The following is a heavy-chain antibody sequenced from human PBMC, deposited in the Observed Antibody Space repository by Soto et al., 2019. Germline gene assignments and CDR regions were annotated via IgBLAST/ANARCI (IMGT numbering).Heavy chain of an antibody. J-gene: IGHJ6*02. CDR1: GGTFSSYA. D-gene: IGHD3-22*01. CDR2: IIPILGTA. Sequence: QVQLVQSGAEVKKPGSSVKVSCKASGGTFSSYAISWVRQAPGQGLEWMGGIIPILGTANYAQKFQGRVTITADESTSTAYIELSSPRSEDTAVYYCARDKVGYYDSSGYYRVSVPPDYYYGMDVWGQGTTVTVSS. V-gene: IGHV1-69*01. CDR3: ARDKVGYYDSSGYYRVSVPPDYYYGMDV.